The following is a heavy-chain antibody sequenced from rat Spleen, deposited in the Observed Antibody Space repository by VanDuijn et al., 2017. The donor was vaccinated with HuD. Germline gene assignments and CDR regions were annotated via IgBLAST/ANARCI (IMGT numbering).Heavy chain of an antibody. V-gene: IGHV5-22*01. Sequence: EVQLVESGGGLVQPGRSLKLSCAASGFTFSDYYMAWVRQAPKKGLEWVASIRYESSSTYYGDSVKGRFTISTDNAKSTLYLQMDSLRSEDTASYYCARQGNGGYIFDYWGQGVMVTVSS. CDR3: ARQGNGGYIFDY. CDR2: IRYESSST. CDR1: GFTFSDYY. J-gene: IGHJ2*01. D-gene: IGHD1-11*01.